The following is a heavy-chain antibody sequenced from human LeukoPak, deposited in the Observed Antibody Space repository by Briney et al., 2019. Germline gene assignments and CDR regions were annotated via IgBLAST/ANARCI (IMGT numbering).Heavy chain of an antibody. J-gene: IGHJ3*02. CDR1: GGSISSSIYS. Sequence: SETLSLTCIVSGGSISSSIYSWIWPRQPPGKRLEWLGAISDGEATGYNPSPKCRVTISVDTSKSQVSLKLSSVTAPHTAVYYCARELIAAAVLGASDIWGQGTMVTVSS. CDR3: ARELIAAAVLGASDI. V-gene: IGHV4-39*07. D-gene: IGHD6-6*01. CDR2: ISDGEAT.